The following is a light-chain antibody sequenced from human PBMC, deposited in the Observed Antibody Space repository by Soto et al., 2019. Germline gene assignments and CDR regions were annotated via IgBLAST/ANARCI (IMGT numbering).Light chain of an antibody. CDR1: QSISAY. Sequence: DIQMTQSPSALSGSVGDRVTITCRASQSISAYLNWYQQKPGKAPKLLIYAATSLQSGVPSRFTGSGSGTDFTLTISSLQPEDFATYYCQQGYRSPPTFGQGTTVDIK. J-gene: IGKJ1*01. V-gene: IGKV1-39*01. CDR2: AAT. CDR3: QQGYRSPPT.